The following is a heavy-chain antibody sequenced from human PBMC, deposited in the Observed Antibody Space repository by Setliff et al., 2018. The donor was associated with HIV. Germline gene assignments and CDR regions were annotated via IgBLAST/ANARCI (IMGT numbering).Heavy chain of an antibody. CDR3: ARGVSQAYTYGSGAYYYFDF. D-gene: IGHD6-19*01. V-gene: IGHV1-18*01. CDR2: IATYNGNT. J-gene: IGHJ4*02. CDR1: GVTFTTDP. Sequence: ASVKVSCKASGVTFTTDPFTWVRQAPGQGPEWVGWIATYNGNTNYAQRLQGRVTLTTDTSTSTAYMELRSLRFDDTAVYFCARGVSQAYTYGSGAYYYFDFWGLGTLVTVSS.